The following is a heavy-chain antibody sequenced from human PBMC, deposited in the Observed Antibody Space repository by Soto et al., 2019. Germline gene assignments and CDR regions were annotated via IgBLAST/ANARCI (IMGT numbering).Heavy chain of an antibody. CDR3: ARDLATYSSSWTPIVPSISFDY. Sequence: GGSLRLSCAASGFTFGDYAMSWFRQAPGEGVEWGGFIRSKAYGGTTEYAASVKGRFTISRDDSKSIAYLQMNSLKTEDTAVYFCARDLATYSSSWTPIVPSISFDYWGQGTLVTVSS. CDR1: GFTFGDYA. V-gene: IGHV3-49*03. J-gene: IGHJ4*02. D-gene: IGHD6-13*01. CDR2: IRSKAYGGTT.